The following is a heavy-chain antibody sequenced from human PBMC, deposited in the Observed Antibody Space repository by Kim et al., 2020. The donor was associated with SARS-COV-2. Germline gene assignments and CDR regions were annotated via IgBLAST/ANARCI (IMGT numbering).Heavy chain of an antibody. J-gene: IGHJ5*02. Sequence: GGSLRLSCAASGFTFSSFAMHWVRQAPGKGLEWVAVISYDGYNKYYADSVKGRFTISRDTSKTALYLQMNSLRADDTAVYYCARAPSPTAVPGSWGQGTLVTVSS. CDR3: ARAPSPTAVPGS. CDR2: ISYDGYNK. CDR1: GFTFSSFA. V-gene: IGHV3-30-3*01. D-gene: IGHD6-19*01.